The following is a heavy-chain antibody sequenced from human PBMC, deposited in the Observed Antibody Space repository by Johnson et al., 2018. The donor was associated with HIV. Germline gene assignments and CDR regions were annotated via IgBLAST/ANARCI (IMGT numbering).Heavy chain of an antibody. CDR1: GFTFSDYY. J-gene: IGHJ3*02. Sequence: QEKLVESGGGLVKPGGSLRLSCAASGFTFSDYYMTWIRQTPGKGLEWVSYISSSGTTVFYAASVMGRFSISRDNTNHSLYLQLNSLRAEDTALYYCARDRGYWDAFDIWGQGTMVTVSS. CDR2: ISSSGTTV. V-gene: IGHV3-11*04. CDR3: ARDRGYWDAFDI. D-gene: IGHD3-22*01.